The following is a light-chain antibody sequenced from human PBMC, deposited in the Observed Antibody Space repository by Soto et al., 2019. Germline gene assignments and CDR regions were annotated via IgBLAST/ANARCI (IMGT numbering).Light chain of an antibody. CDR2: LNSDGSH. CDR1: SGQSSYA. V-gene: IGLV4-69*01. Sequence: QLVLTQSPSASASVRASVKFTCTMSSGQSSYAIAWHQQQPEKGPRYLMKLNSDGSHNKGDGIPDRFSGSSSGAERYLAISSLQSEDEADYYCQTWDTGSVIFGGGTKLTVL. CDR3: QTWDTGSVI. J-gene: IGLJ2*01.